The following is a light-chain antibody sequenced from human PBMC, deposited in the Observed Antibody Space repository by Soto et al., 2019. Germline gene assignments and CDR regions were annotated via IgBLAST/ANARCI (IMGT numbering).Light chain of an antibody. CDR1: NTDVGHDEF. V-gene: IGLV2-14*03. CDR3: GSYTSDKTWV. CDR2: DVS. Sequence: QSALTQPASVSGSPGQSITITCNGSNTDVGHDEFVSWYQQHPGKAPKLIIYDVSRPPSGVSGRFSGSNSGNTASLTISGLQDEDEDDYYCGSYTSDKTWVFGGGTKVTVL. J-gene: IGLJ3*02.